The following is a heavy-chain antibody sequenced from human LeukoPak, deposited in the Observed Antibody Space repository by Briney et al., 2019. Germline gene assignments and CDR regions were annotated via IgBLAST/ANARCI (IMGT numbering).Heavy chain of an antibody. CDR2: ISDDGSKK. Sequence: GGSLRLSCAASGFSFNYYAMHWVRQAPGKGLEWVALISDDGSKKYYADSMKGRFTISRDNSKKSLYLQMSSLRAEDTAVYYCAKDLRGGYRYQPDYWGQGTLGTVSS. V-gene: IGHV3-30*18. CDR3: AKDLRGGYRYQPDY. D-gene: IGHD5-12*01. J-gene: IGHJ4*02. CDR1: GFSFNYYA.